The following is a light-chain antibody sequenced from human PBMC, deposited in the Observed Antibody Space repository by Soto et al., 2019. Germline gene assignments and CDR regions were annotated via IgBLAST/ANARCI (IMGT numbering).Light chain of an antibody. CDR2: GAS. Sequence: EIVLTQSPGTLSLSPGERATLSCRASQSITSNYLAWYQQKPGQAPRLLIYGASSRATGIPDRFSGSGSGTDFTLTITRLAPEDFAVYHCQQYDTLPRTFGQGTKVEIK. CDR1: QSITSNY. J-gene: IGKJ1*01. V-gene: IGKV3-20*01. CDR3: QQYDTLPRT.